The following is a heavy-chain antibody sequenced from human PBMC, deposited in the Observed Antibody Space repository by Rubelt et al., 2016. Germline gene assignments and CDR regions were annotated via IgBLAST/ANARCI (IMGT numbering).Heavy chain of an antibody. CDR2: INAGNGNT. J-gene: IGHJ4*02. CDR3: ARAQRIRLLMVYAPTFDY. V-gene: IGHV1-18*01. Sequence: QVQLVQSGAEVKKPGASVKVSCKASGYTFTTYGISWVRQAPGQGLEWMGWINAGNGNTKYSQKFQGRVTITRDTSASTAYMELSSLRSEDTAVYYCARAQRIRLLMVYAPTFDYWGQGTLVTVSS. CDR1: GYTFTTYG. D-gene: IGHD2-8*01.